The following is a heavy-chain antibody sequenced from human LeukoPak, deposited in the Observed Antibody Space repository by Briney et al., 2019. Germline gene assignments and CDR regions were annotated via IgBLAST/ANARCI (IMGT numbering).Heavy chain of an antibody. D-gene: IGHD3-16*02. CDR2: IKQDGSER. CDR1: GFTFSNYW. Sequence: GGSLRLSCAASGFTFSNYWVSWFRQAPGQGLEWVASIKQDGSERYYVDSVKGRFTISRDNAKNSLFLQLSSLSVEDTAVYYCARGSMHIYHLYTDYWGQGTLVTVSS. J-gene: IGHJ4*02. V-gene: IGHV3-7*01. CDR3: ARGSMHIYHLYTDY.